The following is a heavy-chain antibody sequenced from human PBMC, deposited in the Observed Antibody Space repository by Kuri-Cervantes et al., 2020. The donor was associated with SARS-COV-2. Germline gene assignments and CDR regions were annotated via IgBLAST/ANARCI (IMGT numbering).Heavy chain of an antibody. V-gene: IGHV3-30*03. CDR2: ISYDGSNK. J-gene: IGHJ4*02. Sequence: GESLKISCAASGFTFSSYGMHWVRQAPGKGLEWVAVISYDGSNKYYADSVKGRFIISRDNSRNFLYQQMNSLRPEDMAVYYCVRHKAAAGIVAPDWGQGTLVTVSS. CDR1: GFTFSSYG. CDR3: VRHKAAAGIVAPD. D-gene: IGHD6-13*01.